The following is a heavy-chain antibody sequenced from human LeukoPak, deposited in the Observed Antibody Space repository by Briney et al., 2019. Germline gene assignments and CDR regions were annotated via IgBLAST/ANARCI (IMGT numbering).Heavy chain of an antibody. J-gene: IGHJ6*03. CDR1: GGSFSGYY. CDR2: INHSGST. Sequence: SETLSLTCAVYGGSFSGYYWSWIRQPPGKGLEWIGEINHSGSTNYNPSLKSRVTISVDTSKNQFSLKLSSVTAADTAVYYCARGTADDSSGYYDLYYYYYMDVWGKGTTVTISS. V-gene: IGHV4-34*01. CDR3: ARGTADDSSGYYDLYYYYYMDV. D-gene: IGHD3-22*01.